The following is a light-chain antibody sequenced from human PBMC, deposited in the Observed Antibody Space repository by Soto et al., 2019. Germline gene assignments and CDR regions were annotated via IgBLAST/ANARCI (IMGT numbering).Light chain of an antibody. J-gene: IGKJ1*01. CDR1: QSVGSN. V-gene: IGKV3-15*01. CDR3: QQYDDWPPWT. CDR2: DAS. Sequence: EIVMTQSPATLSVSPGERATLSCSASQSVGSNLAWYQHKPGQAPRLLIYDASTRATGIPARFSGSGSGTAFTLTISSLQSEDFAVYYCQQYDDWPPWTFGQGTKVDIK.